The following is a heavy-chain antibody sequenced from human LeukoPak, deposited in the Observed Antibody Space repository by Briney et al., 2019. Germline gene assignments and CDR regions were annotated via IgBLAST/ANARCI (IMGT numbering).Heavy chain of an antibody. J-gene: IGHJ4*02. CDR2: LRTDGGRT. CDR3: ARDHPGSNSLDY. CDR1: GFNFNQYW. Sequence: PGGSLRLSCVASGFNFNQYWMHWVRQAPGAGLEWVSRLRTDGGRTNYADSVKGRFTISRDNARNTVYLQMNSLRVEDTAVYYCARDHPGSNSLDYWGQGTLVTVSS. V-gene: IGHV3-74*01. D-gene: IGHD4-11*01.